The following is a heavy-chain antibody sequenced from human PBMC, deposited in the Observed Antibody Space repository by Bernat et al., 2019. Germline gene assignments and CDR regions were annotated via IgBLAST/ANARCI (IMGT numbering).Heavy chain of an antibody. D-gene: IGHD3-10*01. CDR1: GFTFSSYW. V-gene: IGHV3-74*01. CDR2: INSDGSST. CDR3: ARSSGGPEYGSGIYNPLYYYSVAPPYGMDV. Sequence: EVQLVESGGGLVQPGGSLRLSCAASGFTFSSYWMHWVRQAPGKGLVWVSRINSDGSSTCYADSVKGRITISRDNAKNTLYLQMNSLRAEDTAVYYCARSSGGPEYGSGIYNPLYYYSVAPPYGMDVWGQGTTVTVSS. J-gene: IGHJ6*02.